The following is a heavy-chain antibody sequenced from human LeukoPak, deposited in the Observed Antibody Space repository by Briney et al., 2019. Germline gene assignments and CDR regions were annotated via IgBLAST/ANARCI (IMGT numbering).Heavy chain of an antibody. D-gene: IGHD2-8*01. CDR3: AKDRSCTNDICHGDFDY. CDR2: ISGSGGST. J-gene: IGHJ4*02. CDR1: GFTFSSYA. Sequence: GGSLRPSCAASGFTFSSYAVSWVRQAPGKGLEWVSSISGSGGSTYSADSVKGRFTISRDNSKNTLYLQMNSLRAEDTALYYCAKDRSCTNDICHGDFDYWGQGTLVTVSS. V-gene: IGHV3-23*01.